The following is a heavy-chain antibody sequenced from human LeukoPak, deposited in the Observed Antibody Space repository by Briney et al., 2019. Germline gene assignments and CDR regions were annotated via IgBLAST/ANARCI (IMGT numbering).Heavy chain of an antibody. Sequence: ASVKVSCKASGGTFSSYAISWVRQAPGQGLEWMGGIIPIFGTANYAQKFQGRVTITADESTSTAYMELSSLRSEDTAVYYCARVGEQWLTNFDYWGQGTLVTVSS. J-gene: IGHJ4*02. D-gene: IGHD6-19*01. CDR1: GGTFSSYA. V-gene: IGHV1-69*13. CDR3: ARVGEQWLTNFDY. CDR2: IIPIFGTA.